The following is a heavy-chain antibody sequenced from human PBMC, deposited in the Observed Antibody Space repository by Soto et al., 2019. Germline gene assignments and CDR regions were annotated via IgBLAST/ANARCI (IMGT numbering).Heavy chain of an antibody. CDR1: GYTFTSCG. D-gene: IGHD2-2*01. Sequence: QVQLVQSGAEVKKPRASVKVSCKASGYTFTSCGISWVRQAPGQGLEWMGWISAYNGNTNYAQKLQGRVTMTTDTSTRAAYMELRSLRSDDTAVYYCARDRGGVVVPAARAGYYYYGMDVWGQGTTVTVSS. J-gene: IGHJ6*02. CDR3: ARDRGGVVVPAARAGYYYYGMDV. V-gene: IGHV1-18*01. CDR2: ISAYNGNT.